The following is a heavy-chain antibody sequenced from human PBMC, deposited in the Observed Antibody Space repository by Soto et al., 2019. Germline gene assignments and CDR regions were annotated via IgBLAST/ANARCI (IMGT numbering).Heavy chain of an antibody. J-gene: IGHJ6*02. D-gene: IGHD3-16*01. Sequence: SETLSLTCTVSGGSISSDDYYWNWIRQRPGKGLEWIGNIYYRGNTNYNPSLKSRIIMSMDMSENQFSLKLTSVTAADTAVYYCARGWDYYGTHVWGQATTVTVSS. CDR2: IYYRGNT. V-gene: IGHV4-31*03. CDR3: ARGWDYYGTHV. CDR1: GGSISSDDYY.